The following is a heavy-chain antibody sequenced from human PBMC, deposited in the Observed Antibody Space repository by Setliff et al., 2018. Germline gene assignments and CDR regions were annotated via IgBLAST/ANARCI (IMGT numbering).Heavy chain of an antibody. Sequence: SETLSLTCTVSGYSISSGYYWGWIRQPPGKGLEWIGNMYHSGSTYYNPSLKSRVTISVDTSKDQFSLKLSSVTAADTAVYYCARLYGGYCSSTSCFYFDYWGQGTLVTVSS. J-gene: IGHJ4*02. CDR1: GYSISSGYY. CDR2: MYHSGST. V-gene: IGHV4-38-2*02. D-gene: IGHD2-2*01. CDR3: ARLYGGYCSSTSCFYFDY.